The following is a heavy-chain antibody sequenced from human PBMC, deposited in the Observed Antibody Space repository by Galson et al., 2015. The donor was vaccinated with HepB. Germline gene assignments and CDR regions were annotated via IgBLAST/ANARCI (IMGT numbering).Heavy chain of an antibody. CDR2: INPSGGST. D-gene: IGHD2-2*01. CDR3: ARDLVLYCSSTSCADAFDI. CDR1: GYTFTSYY. V-gene: IGHV1-46*01. J-gene: IGHJ3*02. Sequence: SVKVSCKASGYTFTSYYMHWVRQAPGQGLEWMGIINPSGGSTSYAQKFQGRVTMTRDTSTSTVYMELSSLRSEDTAVYYCARDLVLYCSSTSCADAFDIWGQGTMVTVSS.